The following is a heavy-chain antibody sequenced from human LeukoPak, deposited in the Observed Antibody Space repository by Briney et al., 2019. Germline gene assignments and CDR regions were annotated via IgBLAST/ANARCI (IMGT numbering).Heavy chain of an antibody. J-gene: IGHJ3*02. V-gene: IGHV1-69*13. CDR3: ARGDVSDAFDI. D-gene: IGHD3-16*01. CDR1: GGTFSSYA. CDR2: IIPIFGTA. Sequence: SVKVSCKATGGTFSSYAISWVRQAPGQGLEWMGGIIPIFGTANYAQKFQGRVTITADESSSTAYMELSSLRSEDTAVYYCARGDVSDAFDIWGQGRMVTVSS.